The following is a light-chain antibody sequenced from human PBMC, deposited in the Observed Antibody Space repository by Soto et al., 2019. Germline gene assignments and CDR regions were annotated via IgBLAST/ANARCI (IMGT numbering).Light chain of an antibody. J-gene: IGLJ2*01. CDR2: RND. Sequence: QSVLTQPPSASGTPGQRVTISCSGSSSNIGSNYVCWYQQLPGSAPKLLIYRNDQRPSGVPDRFSASKSGTAASLAISGLRSEDEADYHCAAWDDSLSAVVFGGGTKVTVL. CDR3: AAWDDSLSAVV. CDR1: SSNIGSNY. V-gene: IGLV1-47*01.